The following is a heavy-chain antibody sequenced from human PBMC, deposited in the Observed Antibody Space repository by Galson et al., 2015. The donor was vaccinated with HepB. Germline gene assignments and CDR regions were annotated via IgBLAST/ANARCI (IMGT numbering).Heavy chain of an antibody. CDR1: GFMLSSYC. Sequence: SLRLSCAASGFMLSSYCMSWVRQAPGKGLEWVANIKQDGGQKYYVDSVKGRFTISRDNAKNSLYLQMNSLGGEDTAVYYCASAVGGDVDYWGQGTLVTVSS. CDR2: IKQDGGQK. J-gene: IGHJ4*02. D-gene: IGHD3-10*01. V-gene: IGHV3-7*01. CDR3: ASAVGGDVDY.